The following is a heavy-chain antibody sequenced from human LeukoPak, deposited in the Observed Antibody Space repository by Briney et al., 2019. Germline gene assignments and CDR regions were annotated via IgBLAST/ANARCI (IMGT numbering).Heavy chain of an antibody. CDR1: GFTFSSYA. Sequence: PGGSLRLSCAASGFTFSSYATHWVRQAPDKGLEWVAVISYDGSNKYYADSVKGRFTISRDNSKNSLYLQMNSLRTEDTALYYCAKDGGGGGYYCDYWGQGTLVTVSS. J-gene: IGHJ4*02. CDR2: ISYDGSNK. D-gene: IGHD3-10*01. V-gene: IGHV3-30-3*01. CDR3: AKDGGGGGYYCDY.